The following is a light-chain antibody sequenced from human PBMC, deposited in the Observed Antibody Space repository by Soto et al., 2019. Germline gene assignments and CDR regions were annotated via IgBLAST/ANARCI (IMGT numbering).Light chain of an antibody. CDR1: SSNIGSNT. CDR3: AAWDDSLNAVV. J-gene: IGLJ2*01. CDR2: SNN. Sequence: VLTQPPSASGTPGQWVTISCSGSSSNIGSNTVNWYQQLPGTAPKLLIYSNNQRPSGVPDRFSGSKSGTSASLAISGLQSEDEADYYCAAWDDSLNAVVFGGGTKVTVL. V-gene: IGLV1-44*01.